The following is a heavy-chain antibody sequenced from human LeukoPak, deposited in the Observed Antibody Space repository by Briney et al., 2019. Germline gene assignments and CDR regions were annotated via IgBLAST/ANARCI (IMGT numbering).Heavy chain of an antibody. J-gene: IGHJ5*02. CDR1: GGSISTYY. D-gene: IGHD1-26*01. V-gene: IGHV4-59*12. CDR3: AREGVGATGVDP. Sequence: SETLSLTCTVSGGSISTYYWSWIRQPPGKGLEWIGYIYYSGSTYYNPSLKSRVTISVDTSKNQFSLKLSSVTAADTAVYYCAREGVGATGVDPWGQGTLVTVSS. CDR2: IYYSGST.